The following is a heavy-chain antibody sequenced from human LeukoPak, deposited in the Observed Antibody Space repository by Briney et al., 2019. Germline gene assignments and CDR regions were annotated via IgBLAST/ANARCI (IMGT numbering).Heavy chain of an antibody. V-gene: IGHV1-46*01. J-gene: IGHJ4*02. CDR2: INPSGGST. CDR1: GGTFSSYA. D-gene: IGHD1-26*01. Sequence: ASVKVSCKASGGTFSSYAISWVRQAPGQGLEWMGIINPSGGSTSYAQKFQGRVTMTRDMSTSTVYMELSSLRSEDTAVYYCARDAVGATFDYWGQGTLVTVSS. CDR3: ARDAVGATFDY.